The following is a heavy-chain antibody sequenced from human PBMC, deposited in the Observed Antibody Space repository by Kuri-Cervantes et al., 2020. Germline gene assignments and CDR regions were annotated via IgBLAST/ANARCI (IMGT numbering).Heavy chain of an antibody. CDR2: INPNSGGT. D-gene: IGHD3-10*01. CDR1: GYTFTGYY. Sequence: ASVKVSCKASGYTFTGYYMHWVRQAPGQGLEWMGWINPNSGGTNYAQKFQGRVTMTRDTSTSTVYMELSSLRSEDTAVYYCARGFMVRGVYYYGMDVWGQGTTVTVSS. V-gene: IGHV1-2*02. J-gene: IGHJ6*02. CDR3: ARGFMVRGVYYYGMDV.